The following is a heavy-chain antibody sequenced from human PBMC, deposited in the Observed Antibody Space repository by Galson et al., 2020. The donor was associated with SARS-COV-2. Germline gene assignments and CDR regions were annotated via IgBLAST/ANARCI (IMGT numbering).Heavy chain of an antibody. J-gene: IGHJ4*02. D-gene: IGHD3-3*01. V-gene: IGHV2-5*01. CDR2: IYWNDDK. CDR1: GFLLTTSGVG. Sequence: ESGPTLVKPTQTLTLTCTFFGFLLTTSGVGVGWIRQPPGKALEWLALIYWNDDKRYSPSLKSRLTITKDTSKNQVVLTMTNMDPVDTATYFCAHSAPSSLTIFGVVIVKDYFDYWGQGTLVTVSS. CDR3: AHSAPSSLTIFGVVIVKDYFDY.